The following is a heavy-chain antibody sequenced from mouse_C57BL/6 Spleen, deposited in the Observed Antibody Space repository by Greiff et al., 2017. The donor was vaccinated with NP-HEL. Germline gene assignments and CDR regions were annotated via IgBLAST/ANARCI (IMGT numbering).Heavy chain of an antibody. CDR3: TREGITTVAATYWYFDV. D-gene: IGHD1-1*01. J-gene: IGHJ1*03. CDR1: GFTFSSYA. CDR2: ISSGGDYI. V-gene: IGHV5-9-1*02. Sequence: EVKLMESGEGLVKPGGSLKLSCAASGFTFSSYAMSWVRQTPEKRLEWVAYISSGGDYIYYADTVKGRFTISRDNARNTLYLQMSSLKSEDTAMYYCTREGITTVAATYWYFDVWGTGTTVTVSS.